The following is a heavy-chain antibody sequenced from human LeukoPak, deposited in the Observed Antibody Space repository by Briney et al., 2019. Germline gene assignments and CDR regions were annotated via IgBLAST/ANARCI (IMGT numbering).Heavy chain of an antibody. J-gene: IGHJ4*02. D-gene: IGHD1-26*01. V-gene: IGHV2-70*04. Sequence: SGPTLVKPTQTLTLTCTFSGFSLSTSGMRVSWIRQPPGRALEWLARIVWDDNKFYSTSLKTRPTISKDTSKNQVVLTMTNMDPVDTATYYCARMSGTFAFDYWGQEIPVTVSS. CDR2: IVWDDNK. CDR1: GFSLSTSGMR. CDR3: ARMSGTFAFDY.